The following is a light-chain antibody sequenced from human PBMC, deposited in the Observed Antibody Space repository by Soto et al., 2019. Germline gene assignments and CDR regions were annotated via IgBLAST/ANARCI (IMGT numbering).Light chain of an antibody. V-gene: IGLV2-11*01. CDR2: DVS. CDR1: SSEVGDYNY. Sequence: QSALTQPRSVSGSAGQSVTISCTGPSSEVGDYNYVSWYQQHPGKAPKLMIYDVSKWPSGVPDRFSGSKSGNTASLTISGLQAEDEADYYCCSYAGSYTWVFGGGTKLTVL. J-gene: IGLJ3*02. CDR3: CSYAGSYTWV.